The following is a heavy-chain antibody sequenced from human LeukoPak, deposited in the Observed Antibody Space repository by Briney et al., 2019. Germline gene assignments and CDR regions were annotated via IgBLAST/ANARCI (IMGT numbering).Heavy chain of an antibody. Sequence: GGSLRLSCEASGFTFGSHAMYWDRQAPGKGLEWVAGIFGSGGSPHYADSVKGRFTISGDNPRNTVYLQINSLRDDDTAVYYCGKTTVGYSSGQKPAWPVDFWGQGTLVTVSS. CDR2: IFGSGGSP. CDR3: GKTTVGYSSGQKPAWPVDF. D-gene: IGHD5-18*01. CDR1: GFTFGSHA. V-gene: IGHV3-23*01. J-gene: IGHJ4*02.